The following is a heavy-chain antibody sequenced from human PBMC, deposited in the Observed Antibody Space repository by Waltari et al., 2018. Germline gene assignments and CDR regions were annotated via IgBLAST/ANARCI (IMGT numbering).Heavy chain of an antibody. CDR2: IYYSGST. CDR3: ARKTYGSGSYYWFDP. Sequence: QVQLQESGPGLVKPSQTLSLTCTVSGGSISSGGYSWSWIRQHPGKGLEWIGYIYYSGSTYYNPSLKSRVTISVDTSKNQFSLKLSSVTAADTAVYYCARKTYGSGSYYWFDPWGQGTLVTVSS. J-gene: IGHJ5*02. CDR1: GGSISSGGYS. D-gene: IGHD3-10*01. V-gene: IGHV4-31*03.